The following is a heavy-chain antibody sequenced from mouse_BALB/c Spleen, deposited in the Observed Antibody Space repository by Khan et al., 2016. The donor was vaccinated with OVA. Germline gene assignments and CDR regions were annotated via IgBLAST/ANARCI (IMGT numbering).Heavy chain of an antibody. D-gene: IGHD2-2*01. V-gene: IGHV5-9-3*01. CDR3: ARSLVDYYAMDY. J-gene: IGHJ4*01. CDR2: ISSGGHYT. CDR1: GFTFSSYA. Sequence: EVELVESGGGLVKPGGSLKLSCSASGFTFSSYAMSWVRQTPEKRLELVATISSGGHYTFYPDSVKGRFTISRDNARNTLYLQMSSLRSEATAMYYCARSLVDYYAMDYWGQGTSVTVSS.